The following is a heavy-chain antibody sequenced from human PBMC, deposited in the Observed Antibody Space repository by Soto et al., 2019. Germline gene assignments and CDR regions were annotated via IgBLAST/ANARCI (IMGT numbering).Heavy chain of an antibody. CDR3: ARGGLAVAGRGYAFDI. D-gene: IGHD6-19*01. J-gene: IGHJ3*02. CDR1: GFTFSSYG. V-gene: IGHV3-33*01. CDR2: IWYDGSNK. Sequence: QVQLVESGGGVVQPGRSLRLSCAASGFTFSSYGMHWVRQAPGKGLEWVAVIWYDGSNKYYADSVKGRFTISRDNSKNTLYLQMNSLRAEDTAVYYCARGGLAVAGRGYAFDIWGQGTMVTVSP.